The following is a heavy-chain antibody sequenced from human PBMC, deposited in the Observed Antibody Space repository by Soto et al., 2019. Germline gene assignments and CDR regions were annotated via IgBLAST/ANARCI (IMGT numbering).Heavy chain of an antibody. J-gene: IGHJ6*02. CDR3: ARSTSLGGMDV. V-gene: IGHV3-21*01. Sequence: EVQLVESGGGLVMPGGSLRLSCIASGFSFSTYNMNWVRQAPGKGLEWVSSIRRSGDYTYYADSLKGRFTISRDNAKNSLSLQMISLRAEDTAVYYCARSTSLGGMDVWGQGTTVTVSS. CDR1: GFSFSTYN. D-gene: IGHD1-1*01. CDR2: IRRSGDYT.